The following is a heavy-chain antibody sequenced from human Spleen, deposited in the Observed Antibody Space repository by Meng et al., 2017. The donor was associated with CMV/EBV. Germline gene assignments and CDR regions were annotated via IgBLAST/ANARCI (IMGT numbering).Heavy chain of an antibody. J-gene: IGHJ4*02. Sequence: SGYRFTDYQFHWVQQAPGRGLEWLGLIDPEDGEIIYAEKFRGRVTITADTSADTAYMELFSLRSEDTAVYYCAADPASTTLDYRNYIWGQGTLVTVSS. V-gene: IGHV1-69-2*01. CDR3: AADPASTTLDYRNYI. CDR1: GYRFTDYQ. CDR2: IDPEDGEI. D-gene: IGHD4-11*01.